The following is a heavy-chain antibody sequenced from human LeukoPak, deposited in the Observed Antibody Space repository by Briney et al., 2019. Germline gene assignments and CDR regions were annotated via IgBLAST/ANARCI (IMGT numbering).Heavy chain of an antibody. Sequence: ASVKVSCKASNYTFTSYGISWVRQAPGQGLEWMAWINAYNGDTNYAQKFQGRVTLTTETSTSTAYMELRSLRSDDTAVYYCARDRGSSCPDYWGQGTLVTVSS. V-gene: IGHV1-18*01. D-gene: IGHD6-13*01. J-gene: IGHJ4*02. CDR1: NYTFTSYG. CDR2: INAYNGDT. CDR3: ARDRGSSCPDY.